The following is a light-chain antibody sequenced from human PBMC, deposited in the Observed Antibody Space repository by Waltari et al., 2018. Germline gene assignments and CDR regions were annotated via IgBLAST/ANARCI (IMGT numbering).Light chain of an antibody. Sequence: SYVLTQAPSVSVAPGETARITCGGNNIADKNVDWYQQKSGQAPVLVIFYDSDRPSGIPERFSGSNSGNTATLTISRAEAGDEADYYCQVWDTSIDLSVFGTGTKVTVL. V-gene: IGLV3-21*04. CDR3: QVWDTSIDLSV. CDR1: NIADKN. CDR2: YDS. J-gene: IGLJ1*01.